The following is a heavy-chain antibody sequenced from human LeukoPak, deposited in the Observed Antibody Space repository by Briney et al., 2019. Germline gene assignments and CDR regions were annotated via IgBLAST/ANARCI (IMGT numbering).Heavy chain of an antibody. V-gene: IGHV4-59*01. CDR3: ARGGQTRGYDY. Sequence: SETLSLTCTVSGGSISSYYWSWIRQPPGKGLECIGYIYYSGSTNYNPSLKSRVTISVDTSKNQFSLKLSSVTAADTAVYYCARGGQTRGYDYWGQGTLVTVSS. J-gene: IGHJ4*02. D-gene: IGHD5-12*01. CDR2: IYYSGST. CDR1: GGSISSYY.